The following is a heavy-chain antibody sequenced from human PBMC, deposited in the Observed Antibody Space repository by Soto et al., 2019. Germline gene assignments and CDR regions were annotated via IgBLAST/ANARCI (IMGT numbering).Heavy chain of an antibody. D-gene: IGHD5-12*01. CDR2: IYYSGST. Sequence: SETLSLTCTASGGSISSTGYYWGWIRQPPGKGLEWIGYIYYSGSTYYNPSLKSRVTISVDTSKNQFSLKLSSVTAADTAVYYCAREEGGGYDHRWFDPWGQGTLVTVSS. V-gene: IGHV4-31*03. CDR3: AREEGGGYDHRWFDP. J-gene: IGHJ5*02. CDR1: GGSISSTGYY.